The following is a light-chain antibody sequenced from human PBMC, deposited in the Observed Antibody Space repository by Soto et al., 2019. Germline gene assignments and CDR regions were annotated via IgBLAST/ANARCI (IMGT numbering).Light chain of an antibody. CDR2: ANN. V-gene: IGLV1-40*01. CDR1: SSNLGAGYN. Sequence: QSVLTQPPSVSGAPGQRVTISRTGTSSNLGAGYNVHWYKQLPGTAPKLLIYANNNRPSGVPDRFSGSKSGTSASLAITGLQAEDEADYYCQSYDSSLSEGVFGGGTKHTVL. CDR3: QSYDSSLSEGV. J-gene: IGLJ2*01.